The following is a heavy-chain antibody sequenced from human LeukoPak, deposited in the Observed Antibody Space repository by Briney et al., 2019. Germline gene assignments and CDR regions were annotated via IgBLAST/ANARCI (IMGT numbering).Heavy chain of an antibody. CDR3: ARGDYLDY. CDR2: INPNSGGT. Sequence: ASVMVSCKASGYTFTSYYMHWVRQAPGQGLEWMGRINPNSGGTNYAQKFQGRVTMTRDTSISTAYMQLSRLRSDETAVYYCARGDYLDYWGQGTLVTVSS. J-gene: IGHJ4*02. CDR1: GYTFTSYY. V-gene: IGHV1-2*06.